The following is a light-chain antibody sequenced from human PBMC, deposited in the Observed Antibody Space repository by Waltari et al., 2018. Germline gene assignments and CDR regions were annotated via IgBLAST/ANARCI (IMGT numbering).Light chain of an antibody. Sequence: EIVMTQSPATLSVSPGERATLSCRASQSVSSNLARYQQKPGQAPRLLIYGASTRATDIPARFSGSSSGTEFTLTISSLQSEDFAVYYCQQYNDWPRTFGQGTKVEIK. J-gene: IGKJ1*01. CDR2: GAS. CDR3: QQYNDWPRT. V-gene: IGKV3-15*01. CDR1: QSVSSN.